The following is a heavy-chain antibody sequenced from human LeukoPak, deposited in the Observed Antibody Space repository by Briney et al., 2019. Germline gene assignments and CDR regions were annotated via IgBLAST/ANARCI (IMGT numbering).Heavy chain of an antibody. CDR3: ARDGETYYYDSSGSEGYYFDY. CDR1: GYTFTSYG. V-gene: IGHV1-18*01. Sequence: ASVKVSCKASGYTFTSYGISWVRQAPGQGLEWIGWISAYNGNTNYAQKLQGRVTMTIDTSTSTAYMELRSLRYDDTAVYYCARDGETYYYDSSGSEGYYFDYWGQGTLVTVSS. D-gene: IGHD3-22*01. CDR2: ISAYNGNT. J-gene: IGHJ4*02.